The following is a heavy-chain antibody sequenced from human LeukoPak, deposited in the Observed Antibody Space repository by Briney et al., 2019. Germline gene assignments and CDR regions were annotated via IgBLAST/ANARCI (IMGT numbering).Heavy chain of an antibody. D-gene: IGHD6-13*01. V-gene: IGHV4-39*07. CDR3: ARGSGIAAAGRADYYYYYMDV. CDR1: GGSISNTIYY. CDR2: IFYSGST. J-gene: IGHJ6*03. Sequence: PSETLSLTCTVSGGSISNTIYYWGWIRQPPGKGLQWIGSIFYSGSTYYNPSLKSRVTISVDTSTNQFSLKLSSVTAADTAVYYCARGSGIAAAGRADYYYYYMDVWGKGTTVTVSS.